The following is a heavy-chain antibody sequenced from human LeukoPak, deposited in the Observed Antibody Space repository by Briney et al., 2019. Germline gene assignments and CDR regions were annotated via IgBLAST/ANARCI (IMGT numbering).Heavy chain of an antibody. J-gene: IGHJ6*03. D-gene: IGHD2-2*01. CDR3: ARATAGYCSSTSCDYYYYYYMDV. CDR1: GGSISSGSYY. V-gene: IGHV4-61*02. CDR2: IYTSGST. Sequence: SQTLSLTCTVSGGSISSGSYYWSWIRQPAGKGLEWIGRIYTSGSTNYNPSLKSRVTISVDTSKNQFSLKLSSVTAADTAVHYCARATAGYCSSTSCDYYYYYYMDVWGKGTTVTVSS.